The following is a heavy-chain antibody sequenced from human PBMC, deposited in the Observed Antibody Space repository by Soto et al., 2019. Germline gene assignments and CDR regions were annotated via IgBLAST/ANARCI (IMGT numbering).Heavy chain of an antibody. D-gene: IGHD2-15*01. V-gene: IGHV4-39*01. J-gene: IGHJ5*02. CDR1: GGSISSSSYY. CDR3: ARSKRDIVVVVAATGDWFDP. Sequence: KTSETLSLTCTVSGGSISSSSYYWGWIRQPPGKGLEWIGSIYYSGSTYYNPSLKSRVTISVDTSKDQFSLKLSSVTAADTAVYYCARSKRDIVVVVAATGDWFDPWGQGTLVTVSS. CDR2: IYYSGST.